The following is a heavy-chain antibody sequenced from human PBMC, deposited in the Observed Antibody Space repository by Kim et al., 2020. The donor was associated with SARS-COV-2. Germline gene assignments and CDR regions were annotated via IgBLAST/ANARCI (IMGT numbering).Heavy chain of an antibody. CDR1: GFTFSSYS. CDR3: ARSSGSSIAQIDY. J-gene: IGHJ4*02. D-gene: IGHD6-13*01. CDR2: ISSSSSYI. V-gene: IGHV3-21*01. Sequence: GGSLRLSCAASGFTFSSYSMNWVRQAPGKGLEWVSSISSSSSYIYYADSVKGRFTISRDNAKNSLYLQMNSLRAEDTAVYYCARSSGSSIAQIDYWGQGTLVTVSS.